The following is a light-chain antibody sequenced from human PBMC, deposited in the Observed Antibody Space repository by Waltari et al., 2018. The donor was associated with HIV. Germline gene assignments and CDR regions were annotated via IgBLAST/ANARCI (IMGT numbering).Light chain of an antibody. CDR1: SGHSSYV. V-gene: IGLV4-69*01. Sequence: QLVLTQSPSASASLGASVKLTCTLSSGHSSYVIAWHQQQPKKGPRYLMKLNSDGSHFKGDGIPDRFSGSSSGAERYLTISSLQSEDEADYYCQTWGTGIVVFGGGTRVTVL. CDR2: LNSDGSH. J-gene: IGLJ2*01. CDR3: QTWGTGIVV.